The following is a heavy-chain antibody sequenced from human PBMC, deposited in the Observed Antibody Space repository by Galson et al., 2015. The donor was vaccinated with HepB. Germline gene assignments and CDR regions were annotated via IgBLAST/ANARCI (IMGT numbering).Heavy chain of an antibody. D-gene: IGHD3-3*01. CDR2: ISGSGDDT. J-gene: IGHJ1*01. V-gene: IGHV3-23*01. CDR3: AKDLGLGSGY. Sequence: SLRLSCAASGSFVSTNCVSWVRQAPGKGLEWVSVISGSGDDTYYADSVKGRFTISRDNSENTLFLQMNSLRAEDTAVYYCAKDLGLGSGYWGQGTLVTVSS. CDR1: GSFVSTNC.